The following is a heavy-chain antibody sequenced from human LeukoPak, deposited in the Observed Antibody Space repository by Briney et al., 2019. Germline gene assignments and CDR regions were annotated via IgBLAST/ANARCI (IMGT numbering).Heavy chain of an antibody. CDR2: ISGSGDST. CDR3: AKAGGLMVYARELIDQ. Sequence: GGSLRLSCAASGFTFNSYAMSWVRQAPGKGLEWVSAISGSGDSTYFAASVKGRFTISRDNSKNTLYLQMNSLRAEDTAVYYCAKAGGLMVYARELIDQWGQGTLVSVSS. V-gene: IGHV3-23*01. J-gene: IGHJ4*02. CDR1: GFTFNSYA. D-gene: IGHD2-8*01.